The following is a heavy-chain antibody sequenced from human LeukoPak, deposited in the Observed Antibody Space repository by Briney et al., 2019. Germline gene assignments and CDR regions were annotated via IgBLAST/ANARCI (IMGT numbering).Heavy chain of an antibody. Sequence: GGSLRLSCVVSGFTVSSNYMSWVRQAPGKGLEWVSVMYSAGFTYYADSVKGRFTISRDNSKNTLNLQMNSLRAEDTAVYYCANSRRSGNWYFDLWGRGTLVTVSS. CDR2: MYSAGFT. CDR1: GFTVSSNY. J-gene: IGHJ2*01. D-gene: IGHD1-26*01. V-gene: IGHV3-53*01. CDR3: ANSRRSGNWYFDL.